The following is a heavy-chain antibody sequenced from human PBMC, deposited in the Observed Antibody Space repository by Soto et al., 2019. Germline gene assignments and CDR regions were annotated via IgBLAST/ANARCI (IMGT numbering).Heavy chain of an antibody. V-gene: IGHV1-18*01. Sequence: QVQLVQSGDEVKKPGASVKVSCKASGYIFVNYGIAWVRQAPGQGLEWMGWISPYTGNTHSASKVQGRLTMTTDTXTSTAYMDLGRLTSDDTAVYYCVMVDNYVTPTPQDVWGQGTTVTVSS. D-gene: IGHD3-16*01. CDR3: VMVDNYVTPTPQDV. CDR1: GYIFVNYG. J-gene: IGHJ6*02. CDR2: ISPYTGNT.